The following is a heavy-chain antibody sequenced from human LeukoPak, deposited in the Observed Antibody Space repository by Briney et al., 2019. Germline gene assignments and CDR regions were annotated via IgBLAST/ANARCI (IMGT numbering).Heavy chain of an antibody. D-gene: IGHD6-25*01. Sequence: PSETLSLTCTVSGGSISSYYWSWIRQPPGKGLEWIGYIYTSGSTNYNPSLKSRVTISVDTSKNQFSLKLSSVTAADTAVYYCARDRAYSSAHYYYYYMDVWGKGTTVTVSS. J-gene: IGHJ6*03. CDR1: GGSISSYY. V-gene: IGHV4-4*09. CDR3: ARDRAYSSAHYYYYYMDV. CDR2: IYTSGST.